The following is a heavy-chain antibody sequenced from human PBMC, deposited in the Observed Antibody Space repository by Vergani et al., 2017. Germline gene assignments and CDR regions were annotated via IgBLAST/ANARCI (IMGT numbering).Heavy chain of an antibody. V-gene: IGHV1-46*03. CDR2: INPSGGHT. J-gene: IGHJ4*02. Sequence: QVQVVQSGAEVKKSGASVKVSCKTSGYTFSNYYMHWVRQAPGQGPAWMGIINPSGGHTNYAQKFQGRVTMTRDTSTSTVYMELSSLRSEDTAIYYCARGDYGILTGYRYWGQGTLVTVSA. CDR1: GYTFSNYY. CDR3: ARGDYGILTGYRY. D-gene: IGHD3-9*01.